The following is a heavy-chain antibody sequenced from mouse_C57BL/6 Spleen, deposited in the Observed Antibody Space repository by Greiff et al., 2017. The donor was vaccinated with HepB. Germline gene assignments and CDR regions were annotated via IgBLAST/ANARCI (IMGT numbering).Heavy chain of an antibody. CDR3: ARTYSNYFDY. Sequence: EVKLVESGGGLVKPGGSLKLSCAASGFTFSDYGMHWVRQAPEKGLEWVAYISSGSSTIYYADTVKGRFTISRDNAKNTLLLQMTSLRSEDTAMYYCARTYSNYFDYWGQGTTLTVSS. V-gene: IGHV5-17*01. J-gene: IGHJ2*01. CDR1: GFTFSDYG. CDR2: ISSGSSTI. D-gene: IGHD2-5*01.